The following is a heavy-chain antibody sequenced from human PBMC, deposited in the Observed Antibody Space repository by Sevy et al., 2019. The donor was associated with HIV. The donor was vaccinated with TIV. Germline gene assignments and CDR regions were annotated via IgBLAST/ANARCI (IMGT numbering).Heavy chain of an antibody. CDR1: GFTFSDAW. CDR3: TSYHTGDLYYFDY. D-gene: IGHD7-27*01. J-gene: IGHJ4*02. Sequence: GGSLRLSCAASGFTFSDAWMSWVRQAPGKGLEWVGLIKSKTGGGTSDYAAPVKGRFTIRRDESKNMLYLQMNSLKAEDTALYYCTSYHTGDLYYFDYWGQGTLVTVSS. V-gene: IGHV3-15*01. CDR2: IKSKTGGGTS.